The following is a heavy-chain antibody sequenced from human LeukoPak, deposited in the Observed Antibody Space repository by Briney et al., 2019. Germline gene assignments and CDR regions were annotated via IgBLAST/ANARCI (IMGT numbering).Heavy chain of an antibody. CDR2: ISYDGSNK. CDR3: ARGVNYFDY. V-gene: IGHV3-30*04. CDR1: GFTFSSYA. Sequence: GGSLRLSCAASGFTFSSYAMHWVRQAPGKGLEWVAVISYDGSNKYYADSVKGRFTISKDSPKNTLFLQMDSLRGEDTAVYYCARGVNYFDYWGQGTLVTVSS. J-gene: IGHJ4*02.